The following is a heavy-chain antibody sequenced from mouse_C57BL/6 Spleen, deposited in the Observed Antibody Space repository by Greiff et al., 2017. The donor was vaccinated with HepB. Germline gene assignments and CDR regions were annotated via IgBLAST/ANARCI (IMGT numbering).Heavy chain of an antibody. CDR1: GFNIKDDY. CDR3: TTRFITTARYFDV. Sequence: EVQLQQSGAELVRPGASVKLSCTASGFNIKDDYMHWVKQRPEQGLEWIGWIDPENGDTESASKFQGKATITADTSANTAYLQLSSLTSEYTAVYYCTTRFITTARYFDVWGTGTTVTVSS. CDR2: IDPENGDT. J-gene: IGHJ1*03. V-gene: IGHV14-4*01. D-gene: IGHD1-1*01.